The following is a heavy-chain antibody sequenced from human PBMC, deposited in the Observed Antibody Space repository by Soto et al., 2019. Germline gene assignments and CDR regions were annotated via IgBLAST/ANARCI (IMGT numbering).Heavy chain of an antibody. J-gene: IGHJ5*02. CDR1: GYTFTSYD. CDR3: ARKGGSRRANWFDP. Sequence: GASVKVFCKASGYTFTSYDINWVRPATGQGLEWMGWMNPNSGNTGYAQKFQGRVTMTRNTSISTAYMELSSLRSEDTAVYYCARKGGSRRANWFDPWGQGTLVTVSS. CDR2: MNPNSGNT. V-gene: IGHV1-8*01. D-gene: IGHD6-13*01.